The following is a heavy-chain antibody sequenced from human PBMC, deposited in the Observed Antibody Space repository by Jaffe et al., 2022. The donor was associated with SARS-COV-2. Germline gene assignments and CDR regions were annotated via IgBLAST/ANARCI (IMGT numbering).Heavy chain of an antibody. D-gene: IGHD2-2*01. J-gene: IGHJ4*02. CDR1: GYTFTSYG. V-gene: IGHV1-18*01. CDR3: ARAYYNIVVVPPAHPIDY. Sequence: QVQLVQSGAEVKKPGASVKVSCKASGYTFTSYGISWVRQAPGQGLEWMGWISAYNGNTNYAQKLQGRVTMTTDTSTSTAYMELRSLRSDDTAVYYCARAYYNIVVVPPAHPIDYWGLGTLVTVSS. CDR2: ISAYNGNT.